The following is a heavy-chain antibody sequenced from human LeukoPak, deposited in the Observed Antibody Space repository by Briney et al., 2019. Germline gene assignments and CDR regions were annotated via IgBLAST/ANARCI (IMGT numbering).Heavy chain of an antibody. J-gene: IGHJ4*02. CDR3: AKDPGFDYGSGSYFDY. CDR1: GSTFSSYA. V-gene: IGHV3-23*01. Sequence: GGSLRLSCAASGSTFSSYAMSWVRQAPGKGLEWVSAISGSGGSTYYADSVKGRFTISRDNSKNTLYLQMNSLRAEDTAVYYCAKDPGFDYGSGSYFDYWGQGTLVTVSS. CDR2: ISGSGGST. D-gene: IGHD3-10*01.